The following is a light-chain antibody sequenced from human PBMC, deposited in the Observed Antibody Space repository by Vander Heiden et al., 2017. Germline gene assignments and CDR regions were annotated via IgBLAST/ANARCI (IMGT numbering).Light chain of an antibody. CDR1: SSDVGGYNY. CDR3: SSYTSSSTLV. J-gene: IGLJ2*01. Sequence: QSALHQPASVSGPPGQSIPISCTGTSSDVGGYNYVSWYQQHPGKAPKLMIYEVSNRPSGVSNRFSGSKSGNTSSLTISGLQAEDEADYYCSSYTSSSTLVFGGGTKLTVL. CDR2: EVS. V-gene: IGLV2-14*01.